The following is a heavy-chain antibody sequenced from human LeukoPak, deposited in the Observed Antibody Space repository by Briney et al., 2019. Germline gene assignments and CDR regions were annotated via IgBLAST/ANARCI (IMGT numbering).Heavy chain of an antibody. CDR1: GFTFSSYE. J-gene: IGHJ3*02. CDR3: AALRGGSQPGAFDI. Sequence: GGSLRLSCAASGFTFSSYEMNWVRQAPGKGLEWVSYISSSGSTIYYADSVKGRFTISRDNAKNSLYLQMNSLRAEDTAVYYCAALRGGSQPGAFDIRGQGTMVTVSS. CDR2: ISSSGSTI. V-gene: IGHV3-48*03. D-gene: IGHD1-26*01.